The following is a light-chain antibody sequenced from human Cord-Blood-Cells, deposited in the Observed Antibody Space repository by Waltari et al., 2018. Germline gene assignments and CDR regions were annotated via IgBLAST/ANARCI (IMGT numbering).Light chain of an antibody. CDR2: DVS. V-gene: IGLV2-14*04. CDR1: SSDVGGYNY. Sequence: TGTSSDVGGYNYVSWYQQHPGKAPKLMIYDVSNRPSGVSNRFSGSKSGNTASLTISGLQAEDEADYYCSSYTSSSNVVFGGGTKLTVL. J-gene: IGLJ2*01. CDR3: SSYTSSSNVV.